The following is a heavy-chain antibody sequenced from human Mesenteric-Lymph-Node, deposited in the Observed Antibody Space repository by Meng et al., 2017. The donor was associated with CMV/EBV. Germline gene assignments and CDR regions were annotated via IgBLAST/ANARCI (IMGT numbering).Heavy chain of an antibody. V-gene: IGHV1-69*10. CDR1: GGTFSSYA. CDR2: IIPILGIA. Sequence: SGGTFSSYAISWVRQAPGQGLEWTGGIIPILGIANYAQKFQGRVTITADKSTSTAYMELSSLRSEDTAVYYCARGPDIVVVTYWYFDLWGRGTLVTVSS. CDR3: ARGPDIVVVTYWYFDL. D-gene: IGHD2-21*02. J-gene: IGHJ2*01.